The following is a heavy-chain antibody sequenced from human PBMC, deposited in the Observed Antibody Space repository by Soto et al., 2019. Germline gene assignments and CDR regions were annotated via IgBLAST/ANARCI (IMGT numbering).Heavy chain of an antibody. CDR3: ARGHYDILTGYYRDPYFDY. D-gene: IGHD3-9*01. V-gene: IGHV4-34*01. CDR2: INHSGST. Sequence: PSETLSLTCAVYGGSFSGYYWSWIRQPPGKGLEWIGEINHSGSTNYNPSLKSRVTISVDTSKNQFSLKLSSVTAADTAVYYFARGHYDILTGYYRDPYFDYWGQGTLVTVSS. J-gene: IGHJ4*02. CDR1: GGSFSGYY.